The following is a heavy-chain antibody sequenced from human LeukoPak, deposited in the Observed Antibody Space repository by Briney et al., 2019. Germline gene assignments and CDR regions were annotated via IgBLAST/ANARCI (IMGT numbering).Heavy chain of an antibody. D-gene: IGHD5-18*01. J-gene: IGHJ4*02. V-gene: IGHV4-59*08. Sequence: SETLSLTCIVSGGSISSYYWSWIRQPPGKGLEWIGYIYSSGSTDYNPSLKSRVTTSLDTSNHQFSLKLTSVTVADTAVYYCARHVGIHLWSLYFDYWGQGSLVTVSS. CDR3: ARHVGIHLWSLYFDY. CDR1: GGSISSYY. CDR2: IYSSGST.